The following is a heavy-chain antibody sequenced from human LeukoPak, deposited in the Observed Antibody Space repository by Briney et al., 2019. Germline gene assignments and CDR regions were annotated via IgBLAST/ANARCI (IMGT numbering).Heavy chain of an antibody. D-gene: IGHD2-2*01. CDR3: ARLVVVPAAPPIPLDPEYYYGMDV. CDR1: GGSISSSSYY. CDR2: IYYSGST. J-gene: IGHJ6*02. Sequence: SETLSLTCTVSGGSISSSSYYWGWIRQPPGKGLEWIGSIYYSGSTYYNPSLKSRVAISVDTSKNQFSLKLSSVTAADTAVYYCARLVVVPAAPPIPLDPEYYYGMDVWGQGTTVTVSS. V-gene: IGHV4-39*07.